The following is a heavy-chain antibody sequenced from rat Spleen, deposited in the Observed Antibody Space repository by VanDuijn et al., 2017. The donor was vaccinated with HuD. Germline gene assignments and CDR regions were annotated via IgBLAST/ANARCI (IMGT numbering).Heavy chain of an antibody. Sequence: EVQLVESGGGLVQPGRSLKVSCAASGFTFNYYYMAWVRQAPTKGLEWVASVTTGVGTTFYRDAVKDLFTISRDNGKSTLYLQMDSLRSEDTATYYCARYLAGGSLFDYWGQGVMVTVSS. J-gene: IGHJ2*01. D-gene: IGHD1-4*01. CDR1: GFTFNYYY. CDR3: ARYLAGGSLFDY. CDR2: VTTGVGTT. V-gene: IGHV5-25*01.